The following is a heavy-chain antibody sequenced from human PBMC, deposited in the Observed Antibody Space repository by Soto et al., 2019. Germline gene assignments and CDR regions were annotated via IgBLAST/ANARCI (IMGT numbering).Heavy chain of an antibody. Sequence: GESLKISCAASGFTVSSNYMSWVRQAPGKGLEWVSVIYSGGSTYYADSVKGRFTISRDNSKNTLYLQMNSLRAEDTAVYYCARGGPLPNDYWGQGTRVTVSS. V-gene: IGHV3-66*01. CDR3: ARGGPLPNDY. CDR1: GFTVSSNY. CDR2: IYSGGST. J-gene: IGHJ4*02. D-gene: IGHD3-10*01.